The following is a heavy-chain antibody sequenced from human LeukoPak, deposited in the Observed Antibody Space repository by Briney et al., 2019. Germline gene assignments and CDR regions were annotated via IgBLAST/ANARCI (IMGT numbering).Heavy chain of an antibody. V-gene: IGHV4-39*01. CDR2: IYYSGST. Sequence: SQTLSLTCTVSGGSISSGGYYWSWIRQPPGKGLEWIGSIYYSGSTYYNPSLKSRVTISVDTSKNQFSLKLSSVTAADTAVYYCARRYSSGWYESPFDYWGQGTLVTVSS. CDR1: GGSISSGGYY. J-gene: IGHJ4*02. D-gene: IGHD6-19*01. CDR3: ARRYSSGWYESPFDY.